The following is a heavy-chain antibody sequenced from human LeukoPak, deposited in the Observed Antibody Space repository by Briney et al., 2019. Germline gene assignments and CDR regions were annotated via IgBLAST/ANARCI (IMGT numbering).Heavy chain of an antibody. V-gene: IGHV4-39*02. CDR2: IFYTGNT. Sequence: PSETLALTCSVSGGSITSSTYYWNWIRQPPGGGLEWIGSIFYTGNTYYNPSLKSRATISVDTSRTHFSLRLTSVAAADTAVYYCARRLSTQYYMDVWGKGATVTASS. CDR3: ARRLSTQYYMDV. J-gene: IGHJ6*03. CDR1: GGSITSSTYY.